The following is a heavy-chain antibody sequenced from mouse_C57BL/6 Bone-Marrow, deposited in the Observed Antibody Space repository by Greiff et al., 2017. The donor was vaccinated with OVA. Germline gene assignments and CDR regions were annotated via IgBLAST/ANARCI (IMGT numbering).Heavy chain of an antibody. CDR3: ARPLAY. CDR2: ISDGGSYT. CDR1: GFTFSSYA. Sequence: EVQLVESGGGLVKPGGSLKLSCAASGFTFSSYAMSWVRQTPEKRLAWVATISDGGSYTYYPDNVKGRFTISRDNAKNNLYLQMSHLKSEDTAMYYCARPLAYWGQGTLVTVSA. V-gene: IGHV5-4*01. J-gene: IGHJ3*01.